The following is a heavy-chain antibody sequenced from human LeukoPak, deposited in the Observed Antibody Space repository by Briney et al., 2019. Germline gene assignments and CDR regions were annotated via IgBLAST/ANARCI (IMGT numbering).Heavy chain of an antibody. Sequence: PGGSLRLSCAASGFTFDDHGMSWVRQAPGKGLEWVSGIKWDGGRTGYADSVKGRFTISRDNAKNSVYLQMNSLRAEDTALYYCAKDMDDSSGYYYFDYWGQGTLVTVSS. CDR2: IKWDGGRT. CDR3: AKDMDDSSGYYYFDY. J-gene: IGHJ4*02. D-gene: IGHD3-22*01. CDR1: GFTFDDHG. V-gene: IGHV3-20*04.